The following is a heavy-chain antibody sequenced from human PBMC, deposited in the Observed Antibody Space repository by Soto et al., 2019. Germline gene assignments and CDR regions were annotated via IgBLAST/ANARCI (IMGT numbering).Heavy chain of an antibody. V-gene: IGHV4-34*01. D-gene: IGHD6-19*01. CDR3: ARVEVAVAGTSNY. CDR2: INHSGST. J-gene: IGHJ4*02. Sequence: QVQLQQWGAGLLKPSETLSLTCAVYGGSFSGYYWSWIRQPPGKGLEWIGEINHSGSTNYNPSLKGRVTISVDTSKNQFSLKLSSVTAADTAVYYCARVEVAVAGTSNYWGQGTLVTVSS. CDR1: GGSFSGYY.